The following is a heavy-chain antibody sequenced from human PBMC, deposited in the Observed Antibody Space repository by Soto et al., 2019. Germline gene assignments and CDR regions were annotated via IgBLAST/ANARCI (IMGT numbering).Heavy chain of an antibody. CDR2: IYHSGST. J-gene: IGHJ4*02. CDR1: GGSISSSNW. D-gene: IGHD3-22*01. V-gene: IGHV4-4*02. CDR3: ARLAGGYYAFFDY. Sequence: SETLSLTCAVSGGSISSSNWWSWVRQPPGKGLEWIGEIYHSGSTNYNPSLKSRVTISVDKSKNQFSLKLSSVTAADTAVYYCARLAGGYYAFFDYWGQGTLVTVSS.